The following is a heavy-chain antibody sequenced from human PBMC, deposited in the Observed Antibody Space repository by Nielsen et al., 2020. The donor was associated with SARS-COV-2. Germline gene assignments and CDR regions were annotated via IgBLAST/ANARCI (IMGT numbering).Heavy chain of an antibody. CDR3: ARHGEKYYGSGRLPYYYYYYGMDV. CDR2: IYYSGST. Sequence: GSLRLSCTVSGGSISSYYWSWIRQPPGKGLEWIGYIYYSGSTNYNPSLKSRVTISVDTSKNQFSLKLSSVTAADTAVYYCARHGEKYYGSGRLPYYYYYYGMDVWGQGTTVTVSS. V-gene: IGHV4-59*08. J-gene: IGHJ6*02. CDR1: GGSISSYY. D-gene: IGHD3-10*01.